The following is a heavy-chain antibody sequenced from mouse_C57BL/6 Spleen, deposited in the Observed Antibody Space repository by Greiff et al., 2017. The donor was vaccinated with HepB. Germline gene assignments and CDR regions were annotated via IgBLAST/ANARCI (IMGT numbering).Heavy chain of an antibody. V-gene: IGHV1-80*01. CDR2: IYPGDGDT. CDR3: AREYPPDAMDY. CDR1: GYAFSSYW. Sequence: VQRVESGAELVKPGASVKISCKASGYAFSSYWMNWVKQRPGKGLEWIGQIYPGDGDTNYNGKFKGKATLTADKSSSTAYMQHSSLTSEDSAVYFCAREYPPDAMDYWGQGTSVTVSS. D-gene: IGHD2-10*02. J-gene: IGHJ4*01.